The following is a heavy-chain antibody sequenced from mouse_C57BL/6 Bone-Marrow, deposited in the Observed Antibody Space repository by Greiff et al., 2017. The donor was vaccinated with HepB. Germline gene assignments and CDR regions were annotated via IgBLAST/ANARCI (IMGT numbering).Heavy chain of an antibody. CDR1: GSTFTSYW. V-gene: IGHV1-55*01. J-gene: IGHJ3*01. Sequence: QVQLQQPGAELVKPGASVKMSCKASGSTFTSYWITWVKQRPGQGLEWIGDIYPGSGSTNYNEKFKSKATLTVDTTSSTAYMQLSSLTSEDSAVYYCARSCFAYWGQGTLVTVSA. CDR2: IYPGSGST. CDR3: ARSCFAY.